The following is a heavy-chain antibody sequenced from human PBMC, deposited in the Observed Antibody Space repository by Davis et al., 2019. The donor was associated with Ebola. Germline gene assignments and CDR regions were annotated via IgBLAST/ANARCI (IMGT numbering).Heavy chain of an antibody. Sequence: PSETLSLTCTVSGGSISSSGHYWGWIRQPPGKGLEWIASIYYSGSTYYNPSLKSRVTISVDTSKNQFSLNLSSLTAADTAVYYCARGGLRYFDLWGRGTLVTVSS. J-gene: IGHJ2*01. CDR1: GGSISSSGHY. V-gene: IGHV4-39*07. CDR3: ARGGLRYFDL. D-gene: IGHD2-21*02. CDR2: IYYSGST.